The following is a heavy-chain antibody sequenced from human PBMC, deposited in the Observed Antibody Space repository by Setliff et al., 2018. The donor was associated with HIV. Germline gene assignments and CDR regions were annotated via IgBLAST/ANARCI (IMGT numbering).Heavy chain of an antibody. Sequence: TSETLSLTCTVSDSGTYCWSWIRQPAGKGLEWIGRVSSRGDTNYNPSLKSRVTMSVDTSKNQFSLKLTSVTASDTAVYYCARAAAGNTGPFDLWGQGSPVTVSS. CDR1: DSGTYC. CDR2: VSSRGDT. J-gene: IGHJ4*02. D-gene: IGHD4-17*01. CDR3: ARAAAGNTGPFDL. V-gene: IGHV4-4*07.